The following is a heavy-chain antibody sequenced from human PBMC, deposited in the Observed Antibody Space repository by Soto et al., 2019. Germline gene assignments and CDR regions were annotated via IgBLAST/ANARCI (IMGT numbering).Heavy chain of an antibody. Sequence: EVQLVESGGGLVQPGGSLRLSCAASGFTFSSYWMHWVRQAPGKGLVWVSRINSDGSSTSYADSVKGRFTISRDNAKNTLYLQMNSLRAEDTAVYYCARPQGYYYGSGSYYSPYYFDYWGQGTLVTVSS. V-gene: IGHV3-74*01. D-gene: IGHD3-10*01. CDR3: ARPQGYYYGSGSYYSPYYFDY. CDR1: GFTFSSYW. CDR2: INSDGSST. J-gene: IGHJ4*02.